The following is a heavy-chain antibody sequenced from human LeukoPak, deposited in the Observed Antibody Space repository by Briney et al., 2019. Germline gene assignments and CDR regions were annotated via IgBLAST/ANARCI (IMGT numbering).Heavy chain of an antibody. CDR2: FDPEDGET. J-gene: IGHJ4*02. CDR3: ATELGYCTNGVCYPDY. Sequence: ASVKVSCKVSGYTLTELSMHWVRQAPGEGLEWMGGFDPEDGETIYAQKFQGRVTMTENTSTDTAYMELSSLRSEDTAVYYCATELGYCTNGVCYPDYWGQGTLVTVSS. CDR1: GYTLTELS. V-gene: IGHV1-24*01. D-gene: IGHD2-8*01.